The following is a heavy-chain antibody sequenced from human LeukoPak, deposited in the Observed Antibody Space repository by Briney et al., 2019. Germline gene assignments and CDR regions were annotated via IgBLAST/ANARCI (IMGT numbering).Heavy chain of an antibody. D-gene: IGHD5-18*01. CDR2: ISAYNGNT. V-gene: IGHV1-18*01. J-gene: IGHJ5*02. CDR3: ARVGSVDTAMVTGNWFDP. CDR1: GYTFTSYG. Sequence: ASVKVSCKASGYTFTSYGISWVRQAPGQGLEWMGWISAYNGNTSYAQKLQGRVTMTTDTSTSTAYMELRSLRSDDTAVYYCARVGSVDTAMVTGNWFDPWGQGTLVTVSS.